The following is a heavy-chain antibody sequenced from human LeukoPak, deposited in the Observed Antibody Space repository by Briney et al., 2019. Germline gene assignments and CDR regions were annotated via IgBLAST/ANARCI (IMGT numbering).Heavy chain of an antibody. V-gene: IGHV3-64*02. CDR2: ITSNGVGK. Sequence: GGSLRLSCTASGFTFMSYAMHWARQAPGKGLEYVSSITSNGVGKYYADSVEGRFSISRDNSKNTLYLQLDSLRTEDMAIYYCARACTDTTCPFDSWGRGTLVTVSS. D-gene: IGHD2-8*02. CDR1: GFTFMSYA. CDR3: ARACTDTTCPFDS. J-gene: IGHJ4*02.